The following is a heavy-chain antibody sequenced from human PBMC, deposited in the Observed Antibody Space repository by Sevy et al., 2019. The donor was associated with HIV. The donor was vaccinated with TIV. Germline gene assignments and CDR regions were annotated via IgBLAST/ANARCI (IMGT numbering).Heavy chain of an antibody. D-gene: IGHD3-10*01. V-gene: IGHV4-59*01. J-gene: IGHJ2*01. CDR1: GGSISGYY. Sequence: SETLSLTCTVSGGSISGYYWSWIRQPPGTGLEWIGCIYYSGSTNYNPSLKSRVTISVDPSKNQFSLKLYSVTAADTAVYYCARRGAGPHWYFDLWGRGTLVTVSS. CDR3: ARRGAGPHWYFDL. CDR2: IYYSGST.